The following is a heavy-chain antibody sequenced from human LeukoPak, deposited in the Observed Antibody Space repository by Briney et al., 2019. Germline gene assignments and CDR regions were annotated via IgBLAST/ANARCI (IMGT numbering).Heavy chain of an antibody. CDR2: IYPGCSDT. D-gene: IGHD1-20*01. Sequence: GESLKISCKGSGYSFTSYWIGWVRQMPGKGLEGMGIIYPGCSDTRDSPSFQCQGTISADKSISTAYLQWSGLKASDTAMYYRARSNYNWNDEGYFDYWGQGTLVTVSS. CDR3: ARSNYNWNDEGYFDY. CDR1: GYSFTSYW. V-gene: IGHV5-51*01. J-gene: IGHJ4*02.